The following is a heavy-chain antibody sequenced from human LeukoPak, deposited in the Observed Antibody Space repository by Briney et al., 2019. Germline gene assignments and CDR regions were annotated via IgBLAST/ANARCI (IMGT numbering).Heavy chain of an antibody. Sequence: GGSLRLSCAASGFTFSSYSMNWVRQAPGKGLEWVSYISSSSSTIYYADSVKGRFTISRDNAKNSLYLQMNSLRAEDTAVYYCARVAPLRFLEWLSKYYYYGMDVWGQGTTVTVPS. CDR2: ISSSSSTI. J-gene: IGHJ6*02. D-gene: IGHD3-3*01. CDR3: ARVAPLRFLEWLSKYYYYGMDV. CDR1: GFTFSSYS. V-gene: IGHV3-48*01.